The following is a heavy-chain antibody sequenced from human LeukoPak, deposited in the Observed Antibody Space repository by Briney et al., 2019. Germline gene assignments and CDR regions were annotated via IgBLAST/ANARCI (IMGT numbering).Heavy chain of an antibody. CDR1: GSLFARNW. V-gene: IGHV5-51*01. CDR3: ARRGGTDFWSVSCPHYYMDV. Sequence: GGALEISWEGSGSLFARNWIGGGRQVPGKGREGRGIIYPGECNTRYSPAFQGQVTFSADKSINTAYLQWSSLKASDTGIYYCARRGGTDFWSVSCPHYYMDVWGKGTTVTVSS. J-gene: IGHJ6*03. CDR2: IYPGECNT. D-gene: IGHD3-3*01.